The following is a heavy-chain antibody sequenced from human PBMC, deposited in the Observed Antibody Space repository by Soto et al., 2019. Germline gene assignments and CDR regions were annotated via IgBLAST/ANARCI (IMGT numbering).Heavy chain of an antibody. CDR1: ELTICSYW. J-gene: IGHJ3*02. Sequence: GSLRLSCAAAELTICSYWMHRVRQAPGKWLVWVSRINSDGSSTSYADSVKGRFTISRDNAKNTLYLQMNSLRAEDTAVYYCAREGPHAFDIWGQGTMVTVSS. CDR3: AREGPHAFDI. V-gene: IGHV3-74*01. CDR2: INSDGSST.